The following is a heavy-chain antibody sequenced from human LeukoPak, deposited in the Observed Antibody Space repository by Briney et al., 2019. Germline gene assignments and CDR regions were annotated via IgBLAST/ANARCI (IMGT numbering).Heavy chain of an antibody. CDR1: GGSISSYY. J-gene: IGHJ4*02. CDR2: VYYSGTT. D-gene: IGHD2-2*01. V-gene: IGHV4-59*01. Sequence: SETLSLTCTVSGGSISSYYWSWIRQPPGKGLEWIGFVYYSGTTHYNPSLESRDTISVDVSKNQFSLKLGSVTTADTAVYYCARDSGKCTTTSCSDYLDFWGQGTLVSVSS. CDR3: ARDSGKCTTTSCSDYLDF.